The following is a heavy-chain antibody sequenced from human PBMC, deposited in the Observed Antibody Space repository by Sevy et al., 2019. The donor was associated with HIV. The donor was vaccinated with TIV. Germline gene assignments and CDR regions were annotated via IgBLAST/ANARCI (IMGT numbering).Heavy chain of an antibody. CDR2: IRSNTDGGSR. V-gene: IGHV3-15*01. Sequence: GGSLRLSCAASGFIFNKAWMSWVRQAPGKGLEWVGSIRSNTDGGSRDYAAPVIGRFTISRDDSKNTLYLQMNSLKTEDTAVYYCSSMTTVEGVFDCWGQGTLVTVSS. CDR3: SSMTTVEGVFDC. CDR1: GFIFNKAW. J-gene: IGHJ4*02. D-gene: IGHD4-17*01.